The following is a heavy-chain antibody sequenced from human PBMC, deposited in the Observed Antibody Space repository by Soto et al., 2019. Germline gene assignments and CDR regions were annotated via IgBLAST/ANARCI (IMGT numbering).Heavy chain of an antibody. J-gene: IGHJ6*02. CDR2: TKQEGSEK. Sequence: GGCLRLSCAAAGFTFSSYWMSWVRQAPGKGLEWVANTKQEGSEKYYVGSVKGRFTISTDNAKNSLYLQMSSMRADDTAVYYCARDGLADISICAGVFSPQLDYDLVVWGQGTMVTVSS. CDR3: ARDGLADISICAGVFSPQLDYDLVV. D-gene: IGHD3-3*02. CDR1: GFTFSSYW. V-gene: IGHV3-7*01.